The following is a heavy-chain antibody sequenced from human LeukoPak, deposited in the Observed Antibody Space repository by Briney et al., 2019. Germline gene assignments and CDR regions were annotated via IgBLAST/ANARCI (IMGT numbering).Heavy chain of an antibody. J-gene: IGHJ6*02. V-gene: IGHV3-7*03. D-gene: IGHD1/OR15-1a*01. CDR3: ARNNDMDV. CDR2: MNKDRSEK. Sequence: GGSLRLSCAASGFILSNHWMTWVRQAPGKGPEWVANMNKDRSEKYFVDSAKGRFTISRDTAKNSLYLQMNNLRAEDTALYYCARNNDMDVWGQGTTVIVSS. CDR1: GFILSNHW.